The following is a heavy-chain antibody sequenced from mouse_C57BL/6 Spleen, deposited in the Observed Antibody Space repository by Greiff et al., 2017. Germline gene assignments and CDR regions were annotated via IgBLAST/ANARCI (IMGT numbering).Heavy chain of an antibody. CDR3: TTGGGFAY. CDR1: GFNINDYY. V-gene: IGHV14-1*01. CDR2: IDPEDGDT. J-gene: IGHJ3*01. Sequence: VQLQQSGAELVRPGASVKLSCTASGFNINDYYMHWVKQRPEQGLEWIGRIDPEDGDTEYAPKFQGKATMTADTSSNTAYLQLSSLTSEDSAVXYCTTGGGFAYWGQGTLVTVSA.